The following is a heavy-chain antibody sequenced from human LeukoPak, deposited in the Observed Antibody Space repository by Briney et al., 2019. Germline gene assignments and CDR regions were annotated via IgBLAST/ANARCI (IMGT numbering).Heavy chain of an antibody. CDR2: MSPTNGDT. CDR3: ARAAPIRYCSGGSCYSEGVPDAFDI. Sequence: ASVKVSCKASGYTFSNYDINWMRQATGQGLEWMAWMSPTNGDTGYAQKFQGRVTLTRDTSISTAYMELSSLRSEDTAVYYCARAAPIRYCSGGSCYSEGVPDAFDIWGQGTMVTVSS. D-gene: IGHD2-15*01. V-gene: IGHV1-8*03. J-gene: IGHJ3*02. CDR1: GYTFSNYD.